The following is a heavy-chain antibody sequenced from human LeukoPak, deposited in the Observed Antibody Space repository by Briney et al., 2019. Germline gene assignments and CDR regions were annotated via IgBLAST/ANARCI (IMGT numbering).Heavy chain of an antibody. CDR1: GYTFASYF. CDR3: ARIRGDVASIWLDY. J-gene: IGHJ4*02. Sequence: GESLKISCKGSGYTFASYFIAWVRQMPGKGLEWMGIIYPGDSDTRYSPSFRGQVTISADKSIGTAYLQWTSLKASDTAIYYCARIRGDVASIWLDYWGQGTLVTVSS. D-gene: IGHD5-12*01. V-gene: IGHV5-51*01. CDR2: IYPGDSDT.